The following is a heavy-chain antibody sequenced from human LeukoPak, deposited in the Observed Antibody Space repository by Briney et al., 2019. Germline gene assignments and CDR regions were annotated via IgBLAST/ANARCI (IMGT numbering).Heavy chain of an antibody. CDR1: GGSITNDNW. Sequence: SETLSLTCAVSGGSITNDNWWGWVRQPPGKGLEGIGETHHSGGINYNSSLKSRLTISVDKSKDQFSLTLSSVTAADTAVYYCARAGRRLFGVLIPLSFDYWGQGTPVTVSS. J-gene: IGHJ4*02. CDR3: ARAGRRLFGVLIPLSFDY. V-gene: IGHV4-4*02. CDR2: THHSGGI. D-gene: IGHD3-3*01.